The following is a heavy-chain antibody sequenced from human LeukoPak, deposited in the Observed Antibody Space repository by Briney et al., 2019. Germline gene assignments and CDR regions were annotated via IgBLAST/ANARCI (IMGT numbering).Heavy chain of an antibody. V-gene: IGHV4-59*01. CDR1: GGSISSYY. CDR3: ARATTVTTPSYYYYGMDV. D-gene: IGHD4-17*01. CDR2: IYYSGST. J-gene: IGHJ6*02. Sequence: PSETLSLTCTVSGGSISSYYWSWIRQPPGKGLEWIGYIYYSGSTNYNPSLKSRVTISVDTSKNQFSLKLSSVTAADTAVYYCARATTVTTPSYYYYGMDVWGQGTTVTVSS.